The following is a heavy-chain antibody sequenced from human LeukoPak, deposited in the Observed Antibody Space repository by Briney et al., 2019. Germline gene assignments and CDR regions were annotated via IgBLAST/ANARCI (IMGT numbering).Heavy chain of an antibody. CDR3: ARQYDGNLYLLYMDV. V-gene: IGHV4-38-2*02. CDR2: ITRTGGT. Sequence: SETLPLTCTVPGYSISSGYLWGWIRQAPGKGLEWIASITRTGGTYYSPSLKSRVTISVDTSRNQFSLRLTSVTAPDAAVYFCARQYDGNLYLLYMDVWGKGTTVTVSS. D-gene: IGHD4-23*01. CDR1: GYSISSGYL. J-gene: IGHJ6*03.